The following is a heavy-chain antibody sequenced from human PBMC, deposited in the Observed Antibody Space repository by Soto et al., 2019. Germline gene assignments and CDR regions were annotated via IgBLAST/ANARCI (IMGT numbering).Heavy chain of an antibody. CDR1: GFTFSDYS. D-gene: IGHD1-26*01. Sequence: VQLVESGGGLVQPGGSLRLSCAASGFTFSDYSMNWIRQAPGKGLEWVSYISSGGSTKYYADSVKGRFTISRDNAKNSLFLQMNSLRAEDTAVYYCARDQYGGSFFLWGQGTLVTVSS. V-gene: IGHV3-11*01. CDR2: ISSGGSTK. J-gene: IGHJ4*02. CDR3: ARDQYGGSFFL.